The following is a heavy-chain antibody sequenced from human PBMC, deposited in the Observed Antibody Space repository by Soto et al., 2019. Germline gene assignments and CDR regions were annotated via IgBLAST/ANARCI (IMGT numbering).Heavy chain of an antibody. CDR3: ALAYCGGDCYSPYYYYGMDV. CDR2: ISAYHGNT. CDR1: GHTFTSHD. Sequence: QVQLVQSGAEVKKSGASVKVSCKASGHTFTSHDISWVRQAPGQGLECMGWISAYHGNTHYAQNFQGRVTMTTDTSTGTAYMELRSLRSDDTAVYYCALAYCGGDCYSPYYYYGMDVWGQGTTVTVSS. D-gene: IGHD2-21*02. J-gene: IGHJ6*02. V-gene: IGHV1-18*01.